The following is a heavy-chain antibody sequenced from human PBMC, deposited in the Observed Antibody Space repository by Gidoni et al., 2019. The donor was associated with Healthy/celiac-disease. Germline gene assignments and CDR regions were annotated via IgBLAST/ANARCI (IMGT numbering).Heavy chain of an antibody. D-gene: IGHD6-13*01. CDR2: IIPIFGTA. J-gene: IGHJ6*02. V-gene: IGHV1-69*01. Sequence: QVQLVQSGAEVKKPGSSVKVSCKASGGTFSSYALSWVRQAPGQGLEWMGGIIPIFGTANYAQKFQGRVTITADESTSTAYMELSSLRSEDTAVYYCARGGYSSSWYPNYYYYGMDVWGQGTTVTVSS. CDR3: ARGGYSSSWYPNYYYYGMDV. CDR1: GGTFSSYA.